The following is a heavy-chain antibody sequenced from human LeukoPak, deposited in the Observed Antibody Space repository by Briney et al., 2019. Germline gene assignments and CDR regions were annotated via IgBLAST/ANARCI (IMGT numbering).Heavy chain of an antibody. CDR1: GFTVSSNS. J-gene: IGHJ4*02. CDR3: AKDLWGFVEVAAILDY. V-gene: IGHV3-53*01. CDR2: IYSDNT. D-gene: IGHD2-2*02. Sequence: PGGSLRLSCTVSGFTVSSNSMSWVRQAPGKGLEWVSFIYSDNTHYSDSVKGRFTISRDNSKNTLYLQMNSLRVEDTAVYYCAKDLWGFVEVAAILDYWGQGTLVTVSS.